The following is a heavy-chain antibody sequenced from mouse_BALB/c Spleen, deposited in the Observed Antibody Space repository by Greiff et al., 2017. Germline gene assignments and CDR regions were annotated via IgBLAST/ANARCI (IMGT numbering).Heavy chain of an antibody. CDR1: GFNIKDYY. CDR2: IDPENGDT. CDR3: NEDRYPFDY. V-gene: IGHV14-4*02. J-gene: IGHJ2*01. Sequence: EVQLVESGAELVRSGASVKLSCTASGFNIKDYYMHWVKQRPEQGLEWIGWIDPENGDTEYAPKFQGKATMTADTSSNTAYLQLSSLTSEDTAVYYCNEDRYPFDYWGQGTTLTVSS. D-gene: IGHD2-14*01.